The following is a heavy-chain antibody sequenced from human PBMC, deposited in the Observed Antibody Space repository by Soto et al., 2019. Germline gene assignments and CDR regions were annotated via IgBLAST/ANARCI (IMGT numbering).Heavy chain of an antibody. D-gene: IGHD3-22*01. J-gene: IGHJ4*02. CDR1: GFTFSGSA. CDR3: TRHGAMGYYYDSSGRGDY. CDR2: IRSKANSYAT. Sequence: PGGSLRLSCAASGFTFSGSAMHWVRQASGKGLEWVGRIRSKANSYATAYAASVKGRFTISRDDSKNTAYLQMNSLKTEDTAVYYCTRHGAMGYYYDSSGRGDYWGQGXLVTVSS. V-gene: IGHV3-73*01.